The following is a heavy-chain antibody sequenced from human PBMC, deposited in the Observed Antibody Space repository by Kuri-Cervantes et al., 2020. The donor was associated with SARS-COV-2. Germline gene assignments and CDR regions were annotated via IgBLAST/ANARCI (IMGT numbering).Heavy chain of an antibody. CDR2: INPNSGGT. CDR1: GYTFTGYY. Sequence: ASVMVSCKASGYTFTGYYMHWVRQAPGQGLEWMGWINPNSGGTNYAQKFQGWVTMTRDTSISTAYMELSRLRSDDTAVYYCARDHPDSGSYSHWGQGTLVTVSS. J-gene: IGHJ4*02. V-gene: IGHV1-2*04. D-gene: IGHD1-26*01. CDR3: ARDHPDSGSYSH.